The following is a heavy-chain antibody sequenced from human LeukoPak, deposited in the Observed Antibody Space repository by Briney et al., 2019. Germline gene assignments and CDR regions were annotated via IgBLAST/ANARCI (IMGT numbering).Heavy chain of an antibody. CDR2: INHSGST. CDR1: GGSFSGYY. V-gene: IGHV4-34*01. J-gene: IGHJ5*02. Sequence: SETLSLTCAVYGGSFSGYYWSWIRQPPGKGLEWIGEINHSGSTNYNPSLKSRVTISVDTSKNQFSLKLSSVTAADTAVYYCARRYSSSWFNWFDPWGQGTLVTVSS. D-gene: IGHD6-13*01. CDR3: ARRYSSSWFNWFDP.